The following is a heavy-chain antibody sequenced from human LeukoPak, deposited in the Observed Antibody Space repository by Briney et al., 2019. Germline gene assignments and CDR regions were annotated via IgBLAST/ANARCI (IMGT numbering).Heavy chain of an antibody. CDR3: ASPYCSSTSCYYAY. CDR2: INHSGST. D-gene: IGHD2-2*01. Sequence: PSETLSLTCAVYGGSFSGYYWSWIRQPPGKGLEWIGEINHSGSTNYNPSLKSRVTISVDTSKNQFSLKVSSVTAADTAVYYCASPYCSSTSCYYAYWGQGTLVTVSS. J-gene: IGHJ4*02. CDR1: GGSFSGYY. V-gene: IGHV4-34*01.